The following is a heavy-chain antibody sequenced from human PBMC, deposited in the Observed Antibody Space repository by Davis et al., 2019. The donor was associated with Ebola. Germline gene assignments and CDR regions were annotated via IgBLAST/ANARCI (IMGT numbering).Heavy chain of an antibody. CDR1: GFTFSDYY. V-gene: IGHV3-11*01. D-gene: IGHD5-24*01. Sequence: GESLKISCAASGFTFSDYYLSWIRQAPGKGLEWVSYISSGGSTIYYADSVKGRFPISRDNAKNSLYLQMNSLRAEDTAVYYCARELEMATIDYWGQGTLVTVSS. CDR2: ISSGGSTI. J-gene: IGHJ4*02. CDR3: ARELEMATIDY.